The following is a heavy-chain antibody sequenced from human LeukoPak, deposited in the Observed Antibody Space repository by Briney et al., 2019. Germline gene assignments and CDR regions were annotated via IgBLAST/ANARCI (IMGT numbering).Heavy chain of an antibody. Sequence: GSLRPSCAASGFTFTSYAMSWVRQAPGKGLEWVSAISGSGSSTYYADSVKGRFTISRDNSKNTLYLQMNSLRAEDTAVYYCAKDLLGIRQFDYWGQGTLVTVSS. CDR1: GFTFTSYA. J-gene: IGHJ4*02. CDR2: ISGSGSST. V-gene: IGHV3-23*01. CDR3: AKDLLGIRQFDY. D-gene: IGHD7-27*01.